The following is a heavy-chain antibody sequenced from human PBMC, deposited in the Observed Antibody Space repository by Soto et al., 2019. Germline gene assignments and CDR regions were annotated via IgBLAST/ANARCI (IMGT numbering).Heavy chain of an antibody. CDR2: ITGSGSST. V-gene: IGHV3-23*05. J-gene: IGHJ4*02. CDR3: AKDFFGLAD. Sequence: EVQSLESGGGLVQPGGSLRLSCAASGFTFSNYGMNWVRQAPGKGLEWVSAITGSGSSTYYVDSVKGRFTISRDNSKNTLYLQMNSLRAEDTAIYYCAKDFFGLADWGQGTLVTVSS. CDR1: GFTFSNYG. D-gene: IGHD3-10*01.